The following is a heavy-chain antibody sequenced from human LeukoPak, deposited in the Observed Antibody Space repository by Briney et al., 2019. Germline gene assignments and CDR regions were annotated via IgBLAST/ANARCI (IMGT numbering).Heavy chain of an antibody. J-gene: IGHJ4*02. V-gene: IGHV3-7*01. CDR2: IKQDGGEK. CDR3: ARGRWELEF. Sequence: GGSLRLSCVDSGITFSRYWMSWVRQAPGKGLEWVANIKQDGGEKYYVDSVKGRFTISRDNAKNSLYLQMNSPGADDTAVYYCARGRWELEFGGQGTLVTVSS. CDR1: GITFSRYW. D-gene: IGHD3-10*01.